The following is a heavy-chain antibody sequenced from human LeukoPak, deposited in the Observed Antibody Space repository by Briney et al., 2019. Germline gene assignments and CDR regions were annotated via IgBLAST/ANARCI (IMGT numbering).Heavy chain of an antibody. CDR3: ASTYYDFWSGWNYYYYMDV. V-gene: IGHV4-34*01. D-gene: IGHD3-3*01. CDR1: GGSFSGYY. J-gene: IGHJ6*03. Sequence: SETLSFTCAVYGGSFSGYYWRWIRQPPGKGLEWIVEINHGESTNYNPSLKSRVTISVDTSKNQFSLKLSSVTAADTAVYYCASTYYDFWSGWNYYYYMDVWGKGTTVTVSS. CDR2: INHGEST.